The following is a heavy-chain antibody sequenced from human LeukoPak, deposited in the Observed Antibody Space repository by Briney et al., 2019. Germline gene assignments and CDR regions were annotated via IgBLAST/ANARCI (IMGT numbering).Heavy chain of an antibody. J-gene: IGHJ4*02. CDR3: VRGDLLAVVPY. CDR2: ISTYNGNT. D-gene: IGHD6-19*01. CDR1: GYTFTDYG. V-gene: IGHV1-18*01. Sequence: ASVKVSCKASGYTFTDYGFSWVRQAPGQGLEWMGWISTYNGNTKYAQNYQGRVTMTTDTFTSTAYMELGSLGSDDTAVYYCVRGDLLAVVPYWGQGTLVTVSS.